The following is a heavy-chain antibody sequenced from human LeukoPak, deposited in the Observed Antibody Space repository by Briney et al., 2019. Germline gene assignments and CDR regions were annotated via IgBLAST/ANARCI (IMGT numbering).Heavy chain of an antibody. D-gene: IGHD6-6*01. CDR3: ARDEGREQLEWLYAFDI. V-gene: IGHV3-48*01. CDR2: ISSSSSTI. CDR1: GFTFSSYS. Sequence: QAGGSLRLSCAASGFTFSSYSMNWVRQAPGKGLEWVSYISSSSSTIYYADSVKGRFTISRDNAKNSLYLQMNSLRAEDTTVYYCARDEGREQLEWLYAFDIWGQGTMVTVSS. J-gene: IGHJ3*02.